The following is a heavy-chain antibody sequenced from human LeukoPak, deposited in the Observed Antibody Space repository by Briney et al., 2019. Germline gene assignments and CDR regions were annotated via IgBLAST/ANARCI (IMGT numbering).Heavy chain of an antibody. CDR2: ISSSSSTI. J-gene: IGHJ4*02. CDR3: ARVTDGIVLMAYRTLDY. Sequence: GGSLRLSCAASGFTFSSYSMNWVRQAPGKGLEWVSYISSSSSTIYYADSVKGRFTISRDNAKNSLYLQMNSLRAEDTAVYYCARVTDGIVLMAYRTLDYWGQGTLVTVSS. V-gene: IGHV3-48*01. D-gene: IGHD2-8*01. CDR1: GFTFSSYS.